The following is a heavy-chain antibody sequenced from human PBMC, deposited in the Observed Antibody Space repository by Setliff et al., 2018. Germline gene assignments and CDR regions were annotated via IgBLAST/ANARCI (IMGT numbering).Heavy chain of an antibody. CDR2: IIPLLETA. CDR3: ARDSVTLGQLERRGGFRYYDMDV. CDR1: GGTFSTYA. Sequence: ASVKVSCKASGGTFSTYALSWVRQAPGQGLEWMGGIIPLLETAKYAQKFQGRVTITADKSTSTGYMELSSLISEDTAVYLCARDSVTLGQLERRGGFRYYDMDVWGQGTTGTVS. J-gene: IGHJ6*02. D-gene: IGHD1-1*01. V-gene: IGHV1-69*06.